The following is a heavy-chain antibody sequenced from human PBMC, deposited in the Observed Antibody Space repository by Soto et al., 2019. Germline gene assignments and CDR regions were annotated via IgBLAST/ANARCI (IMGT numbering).Heavy chain of an antibody. CDR3: ARDSTFHISGFVCAY. CDR2: ISYDGSNK. V-gene: IGHV3-30-3*01. J-gene: IGHJ4*02. Sequence: QVQLVESGGGVVQHGRSLRLSCAASGFTFSSYAMHWVRQAPGKGLEWVAVISYDGSNKYYADSVKGRFTISRDNSKNTLYLQMNSLRAEDTAVYYCARDSTFHISGFVCAYWGQGTLVTVSS. D-gene: IGHD3-22*01. CDR1: GFTFSSYA.